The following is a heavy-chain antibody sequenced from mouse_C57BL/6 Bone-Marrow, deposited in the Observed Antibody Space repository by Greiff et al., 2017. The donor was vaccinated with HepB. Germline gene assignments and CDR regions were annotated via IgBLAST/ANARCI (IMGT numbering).Heavy chain of an antibody. J-gene: IGHJ1*03. V-gene: IGHV1-54*01. CDR2: INPGSGGT. CDR3: AREGYFDV. Sequence: QVQLQQSGAELVRPGTSVKVSCKASGYAFTNYLIEWVKQRPGQGLEWIGVINPGSGGTNYNEKFKGKATLTADKSSSTAYMQLSSLTSEDSAVYFCAREGYFDVWGTGTTVTVSS. CDR1: GYAFTNYL.